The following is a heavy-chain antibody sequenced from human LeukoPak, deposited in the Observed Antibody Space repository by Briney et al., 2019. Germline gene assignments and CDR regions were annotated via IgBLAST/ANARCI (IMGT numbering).Heavy chain of an antibody. CDR1: GFTVSTNY. J-gene: IGHJ4*02. D-gene: IGHD2-21*01. V-gene: IGHV3-53*01. Sequence: GGSLRLSCAASGFTVSTNYMSWVRQAPGKGLEWVSIIFSGVGTYYADSVKGRFTISRDNSQKTLYLQMDNLRAEDTAVYYCARATVVGGYYFDYWGQGTLVTVSS. CDR3: ARATVVGGYYFDY. CDR2: IFSGVGT.